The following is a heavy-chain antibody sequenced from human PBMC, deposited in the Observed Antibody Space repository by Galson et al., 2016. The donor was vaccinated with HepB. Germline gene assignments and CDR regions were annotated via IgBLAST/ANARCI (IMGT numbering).Heavy chain of an antibody. D-gene: IGHD3-16*01. Sequence: SLRLSCAASGFTFSTYWMTWVRQTPGKGLEWVANINADGGYKYYVDSVKGRFTISRDNVKNSLNLQMNSLRVEDTAFYYCVSDSARIGDNWFDAWGQGILVTVSS. CDR1: GFTFSTYW. V-gene: IGHV3-7*03. CDR3: VSDSARIGDNWFDA. CDR2: INADGGYK. J-gene: IGHJ5*02.